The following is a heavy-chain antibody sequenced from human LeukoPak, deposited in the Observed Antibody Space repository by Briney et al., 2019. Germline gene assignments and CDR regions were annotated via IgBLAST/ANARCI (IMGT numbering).Heavy chain of an antibody. CDR2: IYYSGTT. J-gene: IGHJ4*02. V-gene: IGHV4-39*01. CDR1: GGSISSSSYY. D-gene: IGHD5-12*01. Sequence: PSETLSLTCTVSGGSISSSSYYWGWIRQPPGKGLEWIGTIYYSGTTYYNPSLKSRVTISVDTSKNQFSLKLSSVTAADTAVYYCARQPRGGYARDCPDYWGQGTLVTVSS. CDR3: ARQPRGGYARDCPDY.